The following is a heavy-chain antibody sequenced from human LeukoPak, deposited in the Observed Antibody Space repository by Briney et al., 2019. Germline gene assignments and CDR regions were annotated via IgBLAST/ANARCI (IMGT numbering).Heavy chain of an antibody. CDR2: IYYSGST. Sequence: SETLSLTCTVSGGSISSYYWSWIRQPPGKGLEWIGYIYYSGSTNYNPSLKSRVTISVDTSKNQFSLKLSSVTAADTAVYYCARQSRYYDSSGYPYGAFDIWGQGTMVTVSS. CDR3: ARQSRYYDSSGYPYGAFDI. CDR1: GGSISSYY. J-gene: IGHJ3*02. D-gene: IGHD3-22*01. V-gene: IGHV4-59*08.